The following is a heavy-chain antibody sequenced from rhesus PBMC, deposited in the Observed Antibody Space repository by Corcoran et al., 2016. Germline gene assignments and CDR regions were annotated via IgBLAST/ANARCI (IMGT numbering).Heavy chain of an antibody. CDR2: ISIGGGT. V-gene: IGHV3-132*01. CDR1: AFTFSRFD. Sequence: VEQLVESGGGLVQPGASLRLTCAASAFTFSRFDMHWVRQAPGKGLEWVAGISIGGGTYCPTSVKGRFTISRDNAKNSLYLQMNSLRAEDTAVYYCARGYRFDVWGPGVLVTVSS. CDR3: ARGYRFDV. J-gene: IGHJ5-1*01.